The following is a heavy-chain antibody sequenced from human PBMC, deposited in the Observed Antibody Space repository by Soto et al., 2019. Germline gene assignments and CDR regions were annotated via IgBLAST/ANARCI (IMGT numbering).Heavy chain of an antibody. CDR3: ARDFWVPYYYDSSAYPLLDY. V-gene: IGHV3-21*01. CDR1: GFTFSSYS. D-gene: IGHD3-22*01. CDR2: ISSSSSYI. Sequence: GGSLRLSCAASGFTFSSYSMNWVRQAPGKGLEWVSSISSSSSYIYYADSVKGRFTISRDNAKNSLYLQMNSLRAEDTAVYYCARDFWVPYYYDSSAYPLLDYWGQGT. J-gene: IGHJ4*02.